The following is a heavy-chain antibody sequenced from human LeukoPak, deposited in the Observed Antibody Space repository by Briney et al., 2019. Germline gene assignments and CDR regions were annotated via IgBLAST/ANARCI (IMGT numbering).Heavy chain of an antibody. Sequence: SETLSLTCTVSRGSFASSSYYWGWIRHPPGKGLEWIGTIYNSGDTYYNPSLRGRVAISLDTSKSQLSLILSSVTAADTAVYYCASNPFGYCTGGSCSRDFDFWGQGTLVTVSS. V-gene: IGHV4-39*01. CDR3: ASNPFGYCTGGSCSRDFDF. J-gene: IGHJ4*02. D-gene: IGHD2-15*01. CDR2: IYNSGDT. CDR1: RGSFASSSYY.